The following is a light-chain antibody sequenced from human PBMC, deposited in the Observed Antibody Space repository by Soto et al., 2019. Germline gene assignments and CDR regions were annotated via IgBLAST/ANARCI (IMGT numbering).Light chain of an antibody. CDR2: DAS. CDR3: QQSYDTPYT. CDR1: QSMYTY. J-gene: IGKJ2*01. Sequence: DIQLTQSPSSLSASVGDRVTITCRASQSMYTYLNWYQHSPGKAPNLLIFDASSLQSGVPSMFSGSGSGTDFTLTISGLQPDDFATYYCQQSYDTPYTFGQWTTLEIK. V-gene: IGKV1-39*01.